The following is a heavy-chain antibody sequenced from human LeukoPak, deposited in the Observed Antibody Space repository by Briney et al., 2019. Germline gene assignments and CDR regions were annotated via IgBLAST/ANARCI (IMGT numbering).Heavy chain of an antibody. CDR2: MSPDSGDT. D-gene: IGHD3-3*01. J-gene: IGHJ5*02. CDR1: GGTFTSYA. CDR3: ARVRLRNGYNWFDP. Sequence: ASVKVSCKASGGTFTSYAISWVRQAPGQGLEWMGWMSPDSGDTGYAHKFQGRVTITRNTSITTVYMELRSLTFEDTAVYYCARVRLRNGYNWFDPWGQGTLVTVSS. V-gene: IGHV1-8*03.